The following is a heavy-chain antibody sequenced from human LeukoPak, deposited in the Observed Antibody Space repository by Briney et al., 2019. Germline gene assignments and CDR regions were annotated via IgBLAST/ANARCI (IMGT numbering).Heavy chain of an antibody. V-gene: IGHV5-10-1*01. D-gene: IGHD1-1*01. Sequence: PGESLKISCKGSGFSFTSYSISWVRQMPGKGLEWMGRIDPSDSYTNYSPSFQGHVTISADKSISTAYLQWSSLKASDTAMYYCARRTTGTTFSDYWGQGTLVTVSS. CDR3: ARRTTGTTFSDY. CDR2: IDPSDSYT. CDR1: GFSFTSYS. J-gene: IGHJ4*02.